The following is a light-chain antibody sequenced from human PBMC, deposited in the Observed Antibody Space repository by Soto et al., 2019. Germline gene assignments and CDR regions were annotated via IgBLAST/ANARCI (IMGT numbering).Light chain of an antibody. CDR2: DAS. CDR3: QQYDNLPT. V-gene: IGKV1-33*01. CDR1: QDISNY. Sequence: DLQMTQSPSSLSASVGDRVTITCQASQDISNYLNWYQQKPGKAPKLLIYDASNLKTGVPSRFSGSGSGTDFTFTISSLQPEDIATYYCQQYDNLPTFGQGTRLEIK. J-gene: IGKJ5*01.